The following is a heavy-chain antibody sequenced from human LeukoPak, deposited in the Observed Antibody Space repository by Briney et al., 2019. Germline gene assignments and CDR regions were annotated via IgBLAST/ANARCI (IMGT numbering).Heavy chain of an antibody. D-gene: IGHD3-3*01. V-gene: IGHV1-69*13. CDR2: IIPIFGTA. Sequence: SVKVSCKASGGTFSSYAISWVRQAPGQGLEWMGGIIPIFGTANYAQKFQSRVTITADESTSTAYMELSSLRSEDTAVYYCARAPIFGVVAYYFDYWGQGTLVTVSS. CDR3: ARAPIFGVVAYYFDY. J-gene: IGHJ4*02. CDR1: GGTFSSYA.